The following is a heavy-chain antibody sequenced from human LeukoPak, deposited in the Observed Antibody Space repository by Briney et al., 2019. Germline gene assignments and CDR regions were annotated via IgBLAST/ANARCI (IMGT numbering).Heavy chain of an antibody. CDR1: GYTFTRYY. CDR2: ISPSGGST. D-gene: IGHD1-1*01. V-gene: IGHV1-46*01. CDR3: ARDKQLDWAHYHYCYMDV. J-gene: IGHJ6*03. Sequence: ASVKVSCKAFGYTFTRYYMHWVRQAPGQGPEWMGVISPSGGSTTYAQKFQGRVTLTRDMSTSTDYLELSSLRSDDTAVYYCARDKQLDWAHYHYCYMDVWGKGTTVTVSS.